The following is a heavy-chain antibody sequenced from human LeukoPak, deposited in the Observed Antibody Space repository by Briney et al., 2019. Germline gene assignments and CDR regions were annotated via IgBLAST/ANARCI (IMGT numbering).Heavy chain of an antibody. CDR1: GDSISSYY. J-gene: IGHJ3*02. V-gene: IGHV4-59*01. Sequence: PSETLSLTCTVSGDSISSYYWSWIRQPPGKGLEWIGYIYYSGNTKYNPSLKSRVTISVDTSKNQFSLKLSSVTAADTAVYYCARDRQATTAYDAFDIWGRGTMVTVSS. D-gene: IGHD4-17*01. CDR3: ARDRQATTAYDAFDI. CDR2: IYYSGNT.